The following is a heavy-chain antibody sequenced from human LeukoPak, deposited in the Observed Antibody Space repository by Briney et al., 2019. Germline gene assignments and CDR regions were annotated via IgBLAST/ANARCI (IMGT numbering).Heavy chain of an antibody. CDR1: GGSISSGGFY. D-gene: IGHD6-13*01. V-gene: IGHV4-30-2*01. Sequence: SQTLSLTCTVSGGSISSGGFYWNWIRQPPGKSLEWIGYIYQSGSTYYNPSLKSRVTISIDTSKNQLSLNLNSVTAADTAVYYCARAAAYNLDHWGQGTLVIVSS. CDR2: IYQSGST. CDR3: ARAAAYNLDH. J-gene: IGHJ4*02.